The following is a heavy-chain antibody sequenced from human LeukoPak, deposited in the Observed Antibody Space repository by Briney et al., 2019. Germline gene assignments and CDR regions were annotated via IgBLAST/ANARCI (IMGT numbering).Heavy chain of an antibody. CDR2: IGSSITTV. CDR1: GFTFSSYG. D-gene: IGHD1-1*01. V-gene: IGHV3-48*02. CDR3: ARNRRVLEVSYFDY. J-gene: IGHJ4*02. Sequence: GGSLRLSCAASGFTFSSYGMNWVRQAPEKGLERVSYIGSSITTVYYADSVKGRFTISRDSAKNSLYLQMISLRDEGTAVYYCARNRRVLEVSYFDYWGQGTLVTVSS.